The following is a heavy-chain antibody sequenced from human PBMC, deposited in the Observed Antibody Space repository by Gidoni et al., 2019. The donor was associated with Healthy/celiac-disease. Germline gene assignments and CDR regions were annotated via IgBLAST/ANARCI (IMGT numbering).Heavy chain of an antibody. D-gene: IGHD3-10*01. CDR2: ISYDGSNK. CDR1: GCTFSSYA. Sequence: QVQLVESGGGVVQPGRSLRLSCAASGCTFSSYAMHWVRQAPGKGLEWVAVISYDGSNKYYADSVKGRFTISRDNSKNTLYLQMNSLRAEDTAVYYCARNILSRGAFDIWGQGTMVTVSS. J-gene: IGHJ3*02. CDR3: ARNILSRGAFDI. V-gene: IGHV3-30*04.